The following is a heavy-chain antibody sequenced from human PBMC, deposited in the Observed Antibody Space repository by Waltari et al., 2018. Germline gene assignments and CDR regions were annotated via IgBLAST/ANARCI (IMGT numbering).Heavy chain of an antibody. D-gene: IGHD3-9*01. CDR2: IYPGASDT. Sequence: EVQLVQSGAEVKKPGESLKISCKGSGYSFTSYWIGWVRQMPGKGLEWMGIIYPGASDTRYSPSFQGQVTISADKSISTAYLRWSSLKASDTAMYYCARTPSHYDILTGSIYYYYGMDVWGQGTTVTVSS. J-gene: IGHJ6*02. V-gene: IGHV5-51*01. CDR3: ARTPSHYDILTGSIYYYYGMDV. CDR1: GYSFTSYW.